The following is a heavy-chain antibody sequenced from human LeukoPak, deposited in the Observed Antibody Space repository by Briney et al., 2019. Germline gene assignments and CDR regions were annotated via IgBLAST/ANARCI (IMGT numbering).Heavy chain of an antibody. J-gene: IGHJ4*02. Sequence: GESLKISCKGSGYIFTTYWIGWVRQMPGKGLEWMGIIYPGDSDPRYSPSLQGQVTISADKPISTAYLQWSSLKASDSAMYYCVRHGLGSSWFGFDYWGQGTLVTVSS. CDR3: VRHGLGSSWFGFDY. CDR2: IYPGDSDP. V-gene: IGHV5-51*01. CDR1: GYIFTTYW. D-gene: IGHD6-13*01.